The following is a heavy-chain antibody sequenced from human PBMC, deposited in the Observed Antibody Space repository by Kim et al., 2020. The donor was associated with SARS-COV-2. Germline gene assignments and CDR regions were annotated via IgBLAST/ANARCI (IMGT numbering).Heavy chain of an antibody. D-gene: IGHD6-19*01. J-gene: IGHJ6*02. Sequence: SETLSLTCTVSGGSISSNYWSWIRQPPGKGLEWIGYIYYSGSTDYNPSLKSRVTISMDTSKNHLSLKLTSVTAADTAVYYCARHLGQWLIYGMDLWGQGTTVTVSS. CDR3: ARHLGQWLIYGMDL. CDR1: GGSISSNY. CDR2: IYYSGST. V-gene: IGHV4-59*08.